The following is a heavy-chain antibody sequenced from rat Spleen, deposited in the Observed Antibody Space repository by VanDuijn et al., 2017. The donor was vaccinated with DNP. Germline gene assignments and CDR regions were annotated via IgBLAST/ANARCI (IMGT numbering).Heavy chain of an antibody. CDR1: GFTFSDYY. CDR3: ARHVLPLRVWDY. D-gene: IGHD1-4*01. J-gene: IGHJ2*01. CDR2: INYDGGST. V-gene: IGHV5-22*01. Sequence: EVQLVESGGGLVQPGRSLKLSCVASGFTFSDYYMAWVRQAPTKGLEWVAYINYDGGSTYYRDSVKGRFTISRDNAKNTLYLQMNSLRSEDTATYYCARHVLPLRVWDYWGQGVMVTVSS.